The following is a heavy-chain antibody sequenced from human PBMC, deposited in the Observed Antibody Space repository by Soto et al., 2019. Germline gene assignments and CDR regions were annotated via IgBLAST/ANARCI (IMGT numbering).Heavy chain of an antibody. D-gene: IGHD3-22*01. CDR1: GSTFTSYY. CDR2: INPSGGST. CDR3: ARDSSGYYFDY. J-gene: IGHJ4*02. Sequence: ASVKVSCKASGSTFTSYYMHWVRQAPGQGLEWMGIINPSGGSTSYAQKFQGRVTMTRDTSTSTVYMELSSLRSEDTAVYYCARDSSGYYFDYWGQGTLVTVSS. V-gene: IGHV1-46*01.